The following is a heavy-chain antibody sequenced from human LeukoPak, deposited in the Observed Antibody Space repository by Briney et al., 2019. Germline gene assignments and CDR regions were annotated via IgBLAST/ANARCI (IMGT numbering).Heavy chain of an antibody. CDR2: IYPDESET. D-gene: IGHD6-6*01. V-gene: IGHV5-51*01. CDR1: GYSFSNYW. Sequence: GESLKISCKASGYSFSNYWIGWVRQMPGEGLEWMGRIYPDESETTYSPSFQGQVTITADKSTNTAYLQWRSLKASDTAIYYCTRHFVLRDPFGIWGQGTMVTVSS. J-gene: IGHJ3*02. CDR3: TRHFVLRDPFGI.